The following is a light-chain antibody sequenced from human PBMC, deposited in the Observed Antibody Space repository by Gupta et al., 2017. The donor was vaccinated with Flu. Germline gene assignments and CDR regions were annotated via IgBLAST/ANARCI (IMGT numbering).Light chain of an antibody. CDR2: QAS. J-gene: IGKJ1*01. CDR3: QQYNAFPGT. Sequence: DIQLTQSPSTLSASVGDRVTITCRASHSISSWLAWYQQKPGKAPKHLIYQASTLNSGVPSRFSGGGSGTDFTLTISSLQPDDFATYYCQQYNAFPGTFGQGTTVEI. V-gene: IGKV1-5*03. CDR1: HSISSW.